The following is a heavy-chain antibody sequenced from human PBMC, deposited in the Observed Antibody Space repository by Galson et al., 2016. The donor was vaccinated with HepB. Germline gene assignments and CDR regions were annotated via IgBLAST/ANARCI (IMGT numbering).Heavy chain of an antibody. CDR2: ISYDGGNN. CDR3: AKAFWDLRGGHYYYGMDF. Sequence: SLRLSCAASGLIFTNYGMHWVRQAPGKGLEWVAVISYDGGNNYYADSVKGRFTISRGNSEKTVYLQMNSLRGEDTAVYYCAKAFWDLRGGHYYYGMDFWGQGTTVTVSS. D-gene: IGHD3-3*01. CDR1: GLIFTNYG. J-gene: IGHJ6*02. V-gene: IGHV3-30*18.